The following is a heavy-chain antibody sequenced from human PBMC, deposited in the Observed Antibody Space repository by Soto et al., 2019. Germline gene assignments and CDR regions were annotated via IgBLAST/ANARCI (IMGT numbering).Heavy chain of an antibody. CDR2: IIPIFGTA. Sequence: QVQLVQSGAEVKKPGSSVKVSCKASGGTFSNYAISWVRQAPGQGLEWMGGIIPIFGTANYAQKFQGRVTITADESTSTAYMELSSLRSEDTAIYYCARASDCSGGSCYSHYYYGMDVWGQGTTVTVSS. J-gene: IGHJ6*02. CDR1: GGTFSNYA. D-gene: IGHD2-15*01. V-gene: IGHV1-69*12. CDR3: ARASDCSGGSCYSHYYYGMDV.